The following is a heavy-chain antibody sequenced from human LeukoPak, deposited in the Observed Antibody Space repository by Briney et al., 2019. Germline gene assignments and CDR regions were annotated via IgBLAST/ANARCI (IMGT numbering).Heavy chain of an antibody. CDR3: VRSLDV. J-gene: IGHJ6*02. CDR1: GFTFSNAW. CDR2: IKSKTDAGTT. Sequence: GGSLRLSCATSGFTFSNAWMSWVRQAPGKGLEWVGRIKSKTDAGTTDYAAPVKGRFTISRDDSKNTLYLEMNSLRAEDTAVYYCVRSLDVWGQGTTVIVSS. V-gene: IGHV3-15*01.